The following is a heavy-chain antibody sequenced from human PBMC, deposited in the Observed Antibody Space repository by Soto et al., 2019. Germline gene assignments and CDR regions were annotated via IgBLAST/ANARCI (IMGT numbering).Heavy chain of an antibody. CDR3: ARASSFGDFVRYYYYYYGMDV. V-gene: IGHV1-8*01. J-gene: IGHJ6*02. CDR1: GYTFTSYD. D-gene: IGHD3-3*01. CDR2: MNPNSGNT. Sequence: ASVKVSCKASGYTFTSYDINWVRQATGQGLEWMGWMNPNSGNTGYAQKFQGRVTMTRKTSISTAYMELSSLRSEDTAVYYCARASSFGDFVRYYYYYYGMDVWGQGTTVTVSS.